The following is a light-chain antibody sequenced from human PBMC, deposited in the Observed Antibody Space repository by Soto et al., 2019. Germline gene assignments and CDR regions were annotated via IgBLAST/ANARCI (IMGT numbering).Light chain of an antibody. Sequence: QSALTQPASVSGSPGQSIAISCTGTSSDVGGYNYVSWYQQHPGKAPKLLIYDVTSRPSGVSDRFSGSKSGNTASLTISGLQAEDEADYYCSSYTISSTVVFGGGTQLTVL. CDR2: DVT. J-gene: IGLJ3*02. CDR1: SSDVGGYNY. V-gene: IGLV2-14*03. CDR3: SSYTISSTVV.